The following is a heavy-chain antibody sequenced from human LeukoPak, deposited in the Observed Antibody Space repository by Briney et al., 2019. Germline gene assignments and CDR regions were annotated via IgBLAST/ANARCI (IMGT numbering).Heavy chain of an antibody. CDR2: INPNSGGT. CDR3: ARVSGTYYYDSSGYYFDY. J-gene: IGHJ4*02. Sequence: ASVKVSCKASGYTFTGYYMHWVRQAPGQGLEWMGWINPNSGGTNYAQKFQGRVTMTRDTSISTAYMELSRLRSDDTAVYYCARVSGTYYYDSSGYYFDYWGQGTLVTVSS. CDR1: GYTFTGYY. V-gene: IGHV1-2*02. D-gene: IGHD3-22*01.